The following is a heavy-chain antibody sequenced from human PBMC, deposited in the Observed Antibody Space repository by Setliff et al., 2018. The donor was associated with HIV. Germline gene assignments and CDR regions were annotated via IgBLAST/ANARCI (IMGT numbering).Heavy chain of an antibody. J-gene: IGHJ3*02. CDR3: ARLPTTVVLDAFDI. D-gene: IGHD4-17*01. CDR2: ISSSSSTI. V-gene: IGHV3-48*01. Sequence: GGSLRLSCAASGFTFSSYAINWVRQAPGKGLEWVSYISSSSSTIYYADSVKGRFTISRDNAKNSLYLQMNSLRAEDTAVYYCARLPTTVVLDAFDIWGQGTMVTVSS. CDR1: GFTFSSYA.